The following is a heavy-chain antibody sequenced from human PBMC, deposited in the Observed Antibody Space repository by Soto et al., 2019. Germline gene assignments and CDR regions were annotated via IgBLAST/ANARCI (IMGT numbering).Heavy chain of an antibody. J-gene: IGHJ4*02. D-gene: IGHD4-17*01. CDR1: GYTFTNYG. CDR2: ISAYYGNT. Sequence: ASVKVSCKASGYTFTNYGINWVRQAPGQGLEWMGWISAYYGNTDYAQKVQGRVTLTTDTLTSTVYMELRSLRSDDTAVYYCARGLSRYGGLFDYWGQGTLVTVSS. CDR3: ARGLSRYGGLFDY. V-gene: IGHV1-18*01.